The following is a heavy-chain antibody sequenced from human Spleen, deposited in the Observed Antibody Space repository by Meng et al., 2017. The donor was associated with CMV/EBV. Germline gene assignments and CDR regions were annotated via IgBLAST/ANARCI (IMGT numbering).Heavy chain of an antibody. CDR3: ARDLYGSSLSGFDY. CDR2: ISGNSNYI. V-gene: IGHV3-21*01. J-gene: IGHJ4*02. D-gene: IGHD6-6*01. CDR1: GFSFSSYA. Sequence: GGSLRLSCAASGFSFSSYAMSWVRQAPGKGLEWVSSISGNSNYIYYADSVKGRFTISRDNAKNSLYLQMNSLRADDTAVYYCARDLYGSSLSGFDYWGQGTLVTVSS.